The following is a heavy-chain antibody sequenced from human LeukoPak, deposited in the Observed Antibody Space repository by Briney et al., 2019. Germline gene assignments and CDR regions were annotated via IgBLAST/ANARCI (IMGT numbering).Heavy chain of an antibody. J-gene: IGHJ4*02. D-gene: IGHD6-13*01. CDR3: ARGTLIAAAVYYFDY. CDR2: LYNNGST. V-gene: IGHV4-4*07. Sequence: PSETLSLTCTVSGGSLWSFYWSWVRQPAGKGLEWIGRLYNNGSTNYSPSLKSRVIMSFDPSKNQFSLKLNSVTAADTAVYYCARGTLIAAAVYYFDYWGQGTLVIVSS. CDR1: GGSLWSFY.